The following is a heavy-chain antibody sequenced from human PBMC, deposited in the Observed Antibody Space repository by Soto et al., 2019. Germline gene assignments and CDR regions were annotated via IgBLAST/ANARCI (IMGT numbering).Heavy chain of an antibody. V-gene: IGHV4-34*01. J-gene: IGHJ4*02. CDR2: INHSGST. CDR3: ARGRLREGVDY. CDR1: GGSFSGYY. Sequence: QVQLQQWGAGLLKPSETLSLTCAVYGGSFSGYYWSWIRQPPGKGLEWNGEINHSGSTNYNPSLRSRVTISVDTSKNQFSLKLSSVTAADTAVYYCARGRLREGVDYWGQGTLVTVSS. D-gene: IGHD3-10*01.